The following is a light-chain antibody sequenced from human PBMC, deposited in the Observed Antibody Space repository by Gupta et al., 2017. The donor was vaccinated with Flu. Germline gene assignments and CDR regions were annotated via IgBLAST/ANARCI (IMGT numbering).Light chain of an antibody. CDR1: SSDVGHYNY. Sequence: VTIPCSGTSSDVGHYNYVSWDQHHPGKAPKLIIYEVKKRPSGVPDRFSGSKSGNTASLTVSRRQAEDETTYYCSSYAGGNLVVFGGGTKLTVL. J-gene: IGLJ2*01. CDR3: SSYAGGNLVV. V-gene: IGLV2-8*01. CDR2: EVK.